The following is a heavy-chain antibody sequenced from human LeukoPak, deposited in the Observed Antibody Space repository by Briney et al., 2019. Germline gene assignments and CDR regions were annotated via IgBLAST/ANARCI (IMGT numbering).Heavy chain of an antibody. CDR2: ISAYNGNT. Sequence: GASVKVSCKASGYTFTSYGISWVRQAPGQGLEWMGRISAYNGNTNYAQKLQGRVTMTTDTSTSTAYMELRSLRSDDTAVYYCARGDGVAAAGTNWFDPWGQGTLVTVSS. D-gene: IGHD6-13*01. CDR1: GYTFTSYG. J-gene: IGHJ5*02. V-gene: IGHV1-18*01. CDR3: ARGDGVAAAGTNWFDP.